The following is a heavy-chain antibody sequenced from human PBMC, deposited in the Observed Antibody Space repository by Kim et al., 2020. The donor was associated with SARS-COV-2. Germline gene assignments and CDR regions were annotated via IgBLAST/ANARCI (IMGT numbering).Heavy chain of an antibody. J-gene: IGHJ6*02. D-gene: IGHD3-9*01. V-gene: IGHV4-61*02. CDR2: IYTSGST. CDR1: GGSISSGSYY. Sequence: SETLSLTCTVSGGSISSGSYYWSWIRQPAGKGLEWIGRIYTSGSTNYNPSLKSRVTISVDTSKNQFSLKLSSVTAADTAVYYCARGPKTNYDILTGYYLHYYYGMDVWGQGTTVTVSS. CDR3: ARGPKTNYDILTGYYLHYYYGMDV.